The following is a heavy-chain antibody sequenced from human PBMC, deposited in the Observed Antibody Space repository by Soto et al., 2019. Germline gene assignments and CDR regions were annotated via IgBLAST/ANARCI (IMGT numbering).Heavy chain of an antibody. CDR1: GFTFSSYS. CDR2: ISSSSSTI. Sequence: GGSLRLSCAASGFTFSSYSMNWVRQAPGKGLEWVSYISSSSSTIYYADSVKGRFTISRDNAKNSLYLQMNSLRDEDTAVYYCARALFPTSYYYDSSGFWYFDLWGRGTLVTVSS. D-gene: IGHD3-22*01. CDR3: ARALFPTSYYYDSSGFWYFDL. J-gene: IGHJ2*01. V-gene: IGHV3-48*02.